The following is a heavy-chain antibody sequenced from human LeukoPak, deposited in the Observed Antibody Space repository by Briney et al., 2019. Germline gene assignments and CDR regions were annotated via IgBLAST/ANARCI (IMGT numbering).Heavy chain of an antibody. V-gene: IGHV1-46*04. J-gene: IGHJ5*02. CDR1: GYTFSSYY. D-gene: IGHD2-2*01. CDR3: ARARVCRSTSWYRLFDP. Sequence: ASVRVSCKAAGYTFSSYYSHCLRQPPRQGREGRVRMNPSVGSTSYAQKLQGRITMTRDTSTTTVYMELRSLRSEDTAVYYCARARVCRSTSWYRLFDPWGEGPLVTVSS. CDR2: MNPSVGST.